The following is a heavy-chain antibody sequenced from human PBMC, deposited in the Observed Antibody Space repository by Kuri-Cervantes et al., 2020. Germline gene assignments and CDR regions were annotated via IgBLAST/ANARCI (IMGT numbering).Heavy chain of an antibody. J-gene: IGHJ5*02. D-gene: IGHD3-22*01. CDR1: GESFSRHY. CDR3: ARPSGIYSSGYDWFDP. V-gene: IGHV4-34*01. Sequence: SETLSLTCAVYGESFSRHYWTWIRQSPGKGLEWIGEINHSGSTNYNPSLKSRVTISVDTSKNQFSLKLSSVTAADTAVYYCARPSGIYSSGYDWFDPWGQGTLVTVSS. CDR2: INHSGST.